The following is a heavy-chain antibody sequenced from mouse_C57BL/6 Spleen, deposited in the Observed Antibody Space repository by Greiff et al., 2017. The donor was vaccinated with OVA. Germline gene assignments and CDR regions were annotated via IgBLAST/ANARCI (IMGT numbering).Heavy chain of an antibody. V-gene: IGHV1-53*01. J-gene: IGHJ3*01. Sequence: QVQLQQPGAELVKPGASVKLSCKASGYTFTSYWMHWVKQRPGQGLEWIGNINPSNGGTNYNEKFKSKATLTVDTSSSPAYMQLSSLTSEDSAVYYFAGYDYDAWFAYWGQGTLVTVSA. CDR2: INPSNGGT. CDR1: GYTFTSYW. CDR3: AGYDYDAWFAY. D-gene: IGHD2-4*01.